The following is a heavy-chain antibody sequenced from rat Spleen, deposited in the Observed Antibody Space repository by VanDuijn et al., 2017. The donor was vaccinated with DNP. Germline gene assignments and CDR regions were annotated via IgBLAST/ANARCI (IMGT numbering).Heavy chain of an antibody. D-gene: IGHD1-2*01. J-gene: IGHJ3*01. CDR3: ATRDYYSSYISWFAY. CDR2: ISPSGRRI. Sequence: EVQLVESGGGLVQPGRSLKLSCAASGFTFSDHYMAWVRQAPKKGLEWVAAISPSGRRIYYLDSVRGRFTISRDDAKNSLYLQMDSLRSEDTATYYCATRDYYSSYISWFAYWGQGTLVIVSS. V-gene: IGHV5-20*01. CDR1: GFTFSDHY.